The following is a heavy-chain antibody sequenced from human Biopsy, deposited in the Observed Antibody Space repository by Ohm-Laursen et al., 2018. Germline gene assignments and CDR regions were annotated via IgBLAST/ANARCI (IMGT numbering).Heavy chain of an antibody. J-gene: IGHJ5*02. CDR1: GRSISISTTYY. V-gene: IGHV4-39*01. CDR2: IYNTETT. Sequence: SETLSLTWTLSGRSISISTTYYWACLRQPPGKGLEWIGSIYNTETTFYNPSLKSRVTIPVDTSTNHFSLKVSSVTAADTALYFCARHPTGFWFDPWGQGTLVTVSS. CDR3: ARHPTGFWFDP.